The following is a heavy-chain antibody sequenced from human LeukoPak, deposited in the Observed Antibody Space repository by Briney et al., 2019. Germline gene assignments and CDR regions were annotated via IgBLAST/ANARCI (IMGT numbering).Heavy chain of an antibody. CDR3: ARVTIWYYDILTGYSTEYYFDY. CDR2: ISAYNGNT. D-gene: IGHD3-9*01. CDR1: GYTFTGYG. Sequence: ASVKVSCKASGYTFTGYGISWVRQAPGQGLEWMGWISAYNGNTNYAQKLQGRVTMTTDTSTSTAYMELRSLRSDDTAVYYCARVTIWYYDILTGYSTEYYFDYWGQGTLVTVSS. J-gene: IGHJ4*02. V-gene: IGHV1-18*01.